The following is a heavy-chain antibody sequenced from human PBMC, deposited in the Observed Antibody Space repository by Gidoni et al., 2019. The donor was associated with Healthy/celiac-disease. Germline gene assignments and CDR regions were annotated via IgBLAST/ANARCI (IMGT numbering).Heavy chain of an antibody. D-gene: IGHD2-15*01. J-gene: IGHJ4*02. CDR2: IKSKTDGGTT. V-gene: IGHV3-15*01. CDR1: GFTFSNAW. Sequence: EVQLVESGGGLVKPGGSLRLSCAASGFTFSNAWMSGVRQAPVKGLEWVGRIKSKTDGGTTDYAAPVKGRFTISRDDSKNTLYLQMNSLKTEDTAVYYCTTVDRGYCSGGSCSGGRNYWGQGTLVTVSS. CDR3: TTVDRGYCSGGSCSGGRNY.